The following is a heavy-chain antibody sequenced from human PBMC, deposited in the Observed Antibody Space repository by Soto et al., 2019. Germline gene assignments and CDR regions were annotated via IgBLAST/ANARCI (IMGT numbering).Heavy chain of an antibody. Sequence: SETLSLTCTVPGGSISSSSYYWGWIRQPPGKGLEWIGSIYYSGSTYYNPSLKSRVTISVDTSKNQFSLKLSSVTAADTAVYYCARHVPCDVELLLYQVCFDPCGPGTLVTVSS. D-gene: IGHD3-3*01. CDR2: IYYSGST. J-gene: IGHJ5*02. V-gene: IGHV4-39*01. CDR1: GGSISSSSYY. CDR3: ARHVPCDVELLLYQVCFDP.